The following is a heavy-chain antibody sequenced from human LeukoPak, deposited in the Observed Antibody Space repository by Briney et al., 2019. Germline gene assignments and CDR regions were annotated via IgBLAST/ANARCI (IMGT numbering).Heavy chain of an antibody. CDR3: ARDPSNNWNYGPPNYYMDV. V-gene: IGHV1-69*06. CDR1: GGTFTSYA. D-gene: IGHD1-7*01. J-gene: IGHJ6*03. CDR2: IIPIFGTA. Sequence: ASVKVSFKASGGTFTSYAISWVRQAPGQGLEWMGGIIPIFGTANYAQKFQGRVTITADKSTSTAYMELSRLRSDDTAVYYCARDPSNNWNYGPPNYYMDVWGKGTTVTVSS.